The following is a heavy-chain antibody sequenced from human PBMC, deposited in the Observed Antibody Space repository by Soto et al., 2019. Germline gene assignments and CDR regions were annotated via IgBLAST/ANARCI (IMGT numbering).Heavy chain of an antibody. CDR1: GDSISSRSYY. Sequence: QLQLQESGPGLVKPSETLSLTCTVSGDSISSRSYYWGWIRQPPGKGLEWIGTIYYSGSTFYNPSLKSRVTISVDMSKNQFSLKLSSVTAADTAFYYCARQTNGVSFDYWGQGTLVTVSS. CDR3: ARQTNGVSFDY. J-gene: IGHJ4*02. V-gene: IGHV4-39*01. D-gene: IGHD2-8*01. CDR2: IYYSGST.